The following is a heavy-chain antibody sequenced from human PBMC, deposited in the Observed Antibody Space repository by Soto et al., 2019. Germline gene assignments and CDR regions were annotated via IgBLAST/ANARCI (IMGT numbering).Heavy chain of an antibody. CDR1: GDSVSSSSYY. Sequence: QVQLQESGPGLVKPSQTLSLTCTVSGDSVSSSSYYWSWIRQHPGKGLEWIGYIHHSGTTYYNPSLKSRITSSVDTSKNQFSLRLSSVTAADTAVYYCASGLGYKAWGQGTLVTVSS. V-gene: IGHV4-31*03. D-gene: IGHD5-12*01. CDR3: ASGLGYKA. CDR2: IHHSGTT. J-gene: IGHJ5*02.